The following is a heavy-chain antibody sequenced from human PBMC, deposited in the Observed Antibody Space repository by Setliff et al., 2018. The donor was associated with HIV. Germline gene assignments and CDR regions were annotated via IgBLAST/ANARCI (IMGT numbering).Heavy chain of an antibody. CDR1: GGSISSHY. CDR3: ARELRHYSDNSAYYSYFDY. V-gene: IGHV4-59*08. Sequence: SETLSLTCTVSGGSISSHYWSWIRQPPGKGLEWIGSLYYTGSTDYNPSLRSRVTISVDTSKNQFSLKLSSVTAADTAVYYCARELRHYSDNSAYYSYFDYWGQGTLVTVSS. D-gene: IGHD3-22*01. CDR2: LYYTGST. J-gene: IGHJ4*02.